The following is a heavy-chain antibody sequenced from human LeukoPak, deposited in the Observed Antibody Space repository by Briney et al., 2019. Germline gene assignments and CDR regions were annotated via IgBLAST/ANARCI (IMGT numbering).Heavy chain of an antibody. Sequence: SETLSLTCSVSGDSISYFYWSWIRQAAGKGLEWIRRISGSGSTDYNASLKSRVTISVDTSKNQFSLKLSSVTAADTAVYYCARECSSTSCYPYHLYYYYYMDVWGKGTTVTVSS. J-gene: IGHJ6*03. CDR2: ISGSGST. D-gene: IGHD2-2*01. CDR1: GDSISYFY. CDR3: ARECSSTSCYPYHLYYYYYMDV. V-gene: IGHV4-4*07.